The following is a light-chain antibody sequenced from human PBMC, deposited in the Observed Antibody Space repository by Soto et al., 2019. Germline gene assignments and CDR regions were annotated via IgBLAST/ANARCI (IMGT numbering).Light chain of an antibody. Sequence: DIQMTQSPSSLSASVGDRVTITCQASQDISNYLNWYQQKPGKAPQLLIYDASNLETGVPSRFSGSGFGTDFTFTISSLQPEDIATYYYQQYDNLPPSLTFGGGTKVEIK. CDR2: DAS. J-gene: IGKJ4*01. CDR1: QDISNY. V-gene: IGKV1-33*01. CDR3: QQYDNLPPSLT.